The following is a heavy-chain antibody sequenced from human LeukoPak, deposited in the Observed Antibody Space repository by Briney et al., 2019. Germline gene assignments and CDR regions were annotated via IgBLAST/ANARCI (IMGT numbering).Heavy chain of an antibody. CDR2: ISYDGSNK. V-gene: IGHV3-30-3*01. Sequence: PGRSLRLSCAASGFTFSSYAMHWVRQAPGKGLEWVAVISYDGSNKYYADSVKGRLTISRDNSKNTLYLQMNSLRAEDTAVYYCAREALITIFGVVIHPYYFDYWGQGTLVTVSS. J-gene: IGHJ4*02. D-gene: IGHD3-3*01. CDR3: AREALITIFGVVIHPYYFDY. CDR1: GFTFSSYA.